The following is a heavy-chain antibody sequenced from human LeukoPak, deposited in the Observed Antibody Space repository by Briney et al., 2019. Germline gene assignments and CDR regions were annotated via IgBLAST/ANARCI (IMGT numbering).Heavy chain of an antibody. CDR1: GFTFSGHW. Sequence: PGGSLRLSCTASGFTFSGHWIHWVRQAPGMGLVWVSRINEDGTDSMYAESVKGRFTISRGNAKNTVYLQMNSLRAEDTAVYYCGSLDSREDSSSRWGPLDIWGQGTMVTVSS. CDR2: INEDGTDS. CDR3: GSLDSREDSSSRWGPLDI. J-gene: IGHJ3*02. V-gene: IGHV3-74*03. D-gene: IGHD6-6*01.